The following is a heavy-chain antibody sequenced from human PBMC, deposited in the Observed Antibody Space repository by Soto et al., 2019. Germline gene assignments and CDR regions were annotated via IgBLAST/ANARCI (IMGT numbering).Heavy chain of an antibody. Sequence: ASVKVSCKASGYTFTGYYMHWVRQAPGQGLEWMGWINPNSGDTNYAQKFQGRVTMSGDTSIITAYMELSRLRYDDTAVYYCARGWNIVAAVTNNWFDPWGQGTLVTVSS. CDR1: GYTFTGYY. D-gene: IGHD1-26*01. CDR3: ARGWNIVAAVTNNWFDP. V-gene: IGHV1-2*02. CDR2: INPNSGDT. J-gene: IGHJ5*02.